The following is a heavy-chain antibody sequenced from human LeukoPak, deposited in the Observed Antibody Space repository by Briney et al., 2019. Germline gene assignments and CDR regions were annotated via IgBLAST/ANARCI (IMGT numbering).Heavy chain of an antibody. Sequence: SVKVSCKASGFTFTSSAVQRVRQARGQRLEWIGWIVVGSGNTNYAQKFQERVTITRDMSTSTAYMELSSLRSEDTAVYYCAAVAARLDAFDIWGQGTMVTVSS. CDR1: GFTFTSSA. CDR2: IVVGSGNT. D-gene: IGHD6-6*01. V-gene: IGHV1-58*01. CDR3: AAVAARLDAFDI. J-gene: IGHJ3*02.